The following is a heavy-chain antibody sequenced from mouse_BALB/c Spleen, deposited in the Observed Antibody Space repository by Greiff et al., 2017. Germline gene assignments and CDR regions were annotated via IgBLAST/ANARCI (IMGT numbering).Heavy chain of an antibody. Sequence: EVQLVETGGGLVQPKGSLKLSCAASGFTFNTNAMNWVRQAPGKGLEWVARIRSKSNNYATYYADSVKDRFTISRDDSQSMLYLQMNNLKTEDTAMYYCVRDAGFYYAMDYWGQGTSVTVSS. V-gene: IGHV10S3*01. CDR1: GFTFNTNA. CDR3: VRDAGFYYAMDY. CDR2: IRSKSNNYAT. J-gene: IGHJ4*01.